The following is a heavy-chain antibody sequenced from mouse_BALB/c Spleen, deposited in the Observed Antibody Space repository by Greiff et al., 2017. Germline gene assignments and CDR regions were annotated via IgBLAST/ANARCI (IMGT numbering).Heavy chain of an antibody. CDR1: GYTFTSYW. CDR3: ARGGDRRAFAY. CDR2: INPSNGRT. Sequence: QVQLQQPGAELVKPGASVKLSCKASGYTFTSYWMHWVKQRPGQGLEWIGEINPSNGRTNYNEKFKSKATLTVDKSSSTAYMQLSSLTSEDSAVYYCARGGDRRAFAYWGQGTLVTVSA. D-gene: IGHD3-1*01. J-gene: IGHJ3*01. V-gene: IGHV1S81*02.